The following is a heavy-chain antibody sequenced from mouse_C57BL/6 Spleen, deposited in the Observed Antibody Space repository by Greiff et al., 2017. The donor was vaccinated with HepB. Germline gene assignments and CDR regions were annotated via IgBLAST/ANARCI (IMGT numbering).Heavy chain of an antibody. Sequence: QVQLQQPGAELVKPGASVKLSCKASGYTFTSYWMHWVKQRPGRGLEWIGRIDPNSGGTKYNEKFTSKATLTVDKPSSTAYMQLSSLTSEDSAVYYCAREGDYYGSSYALAWFAYWGQGTLVTVSA. J-gene: IGHJ3*01. CDR1: GYTFTSYW. CDR3: AREGDYYGSSYALAWFAY. D-gene: IGHD1-1*01. CDR2: IDPNSGGT. V-gene: IGHV1-72*01.